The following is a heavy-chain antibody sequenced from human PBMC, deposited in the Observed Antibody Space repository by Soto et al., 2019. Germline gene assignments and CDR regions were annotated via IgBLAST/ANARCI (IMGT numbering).Heavy chain of an antibody. CDR1: GYSFTSYW. CDR2: IYPGDSDT. Sequence: GESLKISCKGSGYSFTSYWIGWVRQMPGKGLEWMGIIYPGDSDTRYSPSLQGQVTISADKSISTAYLQWSSLKASDTAMYYCARQTHGDYGDYEFAFDIWGQGTMVTVSS. J-gene: IGHJ3*02. D-gene: IGHD4-17*01. CDR3: ARQTHGDYGDYEFAFDI. V-gene: IGHV5-51*01.